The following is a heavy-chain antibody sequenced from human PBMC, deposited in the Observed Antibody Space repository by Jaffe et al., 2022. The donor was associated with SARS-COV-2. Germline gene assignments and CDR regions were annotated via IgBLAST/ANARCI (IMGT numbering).Heavy chain of an antibody. V-gene: IGHV3-43*01. Sequence: EVQLVESGGVVVQPGGSLRLSCAASGFTFDDYTMHWVRQAPGKGLEWVSLISWDGGSTYYADSVKGRFTISRDNSKNSLYLQMNRLRTEDTALYYCAKGYCSGGGCYPYYFYYYMDVWGTGTTVTVSS. D-gene: IGHD2-15*01. CDR3: AKGYCSGGGCYPYYFYYYMDV. J-gene: IGHJ6*03. CDR2: ISWDGGST. CDR1: GFTFDDYT.